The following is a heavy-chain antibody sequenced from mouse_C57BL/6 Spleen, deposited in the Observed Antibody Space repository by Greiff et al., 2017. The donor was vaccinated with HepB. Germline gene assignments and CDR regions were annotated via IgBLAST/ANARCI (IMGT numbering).Heavy chain of an antibody. Sequence: VQRVESGPELVKPGASVKISCKASGYAFSSSWMNWVKQRPGKGLEWIGRIYPGDGDTNYNGKFKGKATLTADKSSSTAYMQLSSLTSEDSAVYFCAKYGSSYDYAMDYWGQGTSVTVSS. CDR3: AKYGSSYDYAMDY. J-gene: IGHJ4*01. CDR1: GYAFSSSW. D-gene: IGHD1-1*01. V-gene: IGHV1-82*01. CDR2: IYPGDGDT.